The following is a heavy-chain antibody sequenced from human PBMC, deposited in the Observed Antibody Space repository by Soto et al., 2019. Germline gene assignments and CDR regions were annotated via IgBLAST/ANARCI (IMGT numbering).Heavy chain of an antibody. CDR2: MNPNSGNS. Sequence: QVQLVQSGAELKEPGASVKVSCTASEYTFANHHINWVRQATGRGLEWMGWMNPNSGNSGFAQKFQDRVTMTRDTSRDTAYMELRNLRSDDTAVYYCARGWGRWPHEKPGDYWGQGTLVTVS. J-gene: IGHJ4*02. CDR1: EYTFANHH. V-gene: IGHV1-8*01. D-gene: IGHD3-16*01. CDR3: ARGWGRWPHEKPGDY.